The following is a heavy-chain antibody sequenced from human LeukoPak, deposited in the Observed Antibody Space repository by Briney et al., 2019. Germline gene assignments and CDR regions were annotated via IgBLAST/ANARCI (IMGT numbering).Heavy chain of an antibody. CDR1: GFTFSNYA. CDR2: ISGSGGST. D-gene: IGHD1-26*01. CDR3: VKDLAGSGSYSFDY. Sequence: TGGSLRLSCAASGFTFSNYAMNWVRQAPGRGLEWVSAISGSGGSTYYADSVKGRFTISRDNSKNTLYLQMNSLRAEDTAAYYCVKDLAGSGSYSFDYWGQGTLVTVSS. V-gene: IGHV3-23*01. J-gene: IGHJ4*02.